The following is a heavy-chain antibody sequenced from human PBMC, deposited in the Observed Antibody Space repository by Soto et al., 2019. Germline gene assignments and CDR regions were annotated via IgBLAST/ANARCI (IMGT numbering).Heavy chain of an antibody. D-gene: IGHD2-15*01. J-gene: IGHJ4*02. CDR3: ARGWDIVVVVAATLDY. V-gene: IGHV3-30-3*01. CDR1: GFTFSGYA. Sequence: QVQLVESGGGVVQPGRSLRLPCAASGFTFSGYAMHWVRQAPGKGLEWVAVISFDGSNKYYADSVKGRFTISRDNSKNTLFLQMNSLRAEDTAIYYCARGWDIVVVVAATLDYWGQGTLVTVSS. CDR2: ISFDGSNK.